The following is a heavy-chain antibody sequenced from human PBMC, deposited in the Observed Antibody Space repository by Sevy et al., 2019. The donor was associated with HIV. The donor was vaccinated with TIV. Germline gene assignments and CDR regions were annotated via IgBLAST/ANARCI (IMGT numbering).Heavy chain of an antibody. CDR1: GFAFSTYW. D-gene: IGHD3-9*01. CDR3: PTDCYAGLGCFNY. Sequence: GGSLRLSCAASGFAFSTYWMSWVRQAPGKGLEWVARIKTDGSEENYADSVKGRFTISRDNTKNSLSLQMNSLRAEDTAVYYCPTDCYAGLGCFNYWGQGTLVTVSS. V-gene: IGHV3-7*01. CDR2: IKTDGSEE. J-gene: IGHJ4*02.